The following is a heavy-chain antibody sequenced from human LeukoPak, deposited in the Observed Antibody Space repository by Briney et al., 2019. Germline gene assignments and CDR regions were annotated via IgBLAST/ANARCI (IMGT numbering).Heavy chain of an antibody. J-gene: IGHJ5*01. CDR2: IRYDGSNK. Sequence: GGSLRLSCAASGFTFSSYGMHWVRQAPGKGLEWVAFIRYDGSNKYYADSVKGRFTISRDNSKNTLYLQMNSLRAEDTAVYYCAKDRHAPGRYCSSTSCFPFDSWGQGTLVTVSS. CDR3: AKDRHAPGRYCSSTSCFPFDS. D-gene: IGHD2-2*01. CDR1: GFTFSSYG. V-gene: IGHV3-30*02.